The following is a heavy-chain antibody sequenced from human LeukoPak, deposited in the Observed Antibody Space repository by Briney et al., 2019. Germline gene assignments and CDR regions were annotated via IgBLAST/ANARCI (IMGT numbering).Heavy chain of an antibody. CDR1: GGSISSYY. CDR2: IYYSGST. D-gene: IGHD6-19*01. J-gene: IGHJ4*02. V-gene: IGHV4-59*08. CDR3: ARQLRGEAVAGHLQPFDY. Sequence: PSETLSLTCTVSGGSISSYYWNWIRQPSGKGLEWIGYIYYSGSTNYNPSLKSRVTISVDTSKNQFSLKLSSVTAADMAVYFCARQLRGEAVAGHLQPFDYWGQGTLVTVSS.